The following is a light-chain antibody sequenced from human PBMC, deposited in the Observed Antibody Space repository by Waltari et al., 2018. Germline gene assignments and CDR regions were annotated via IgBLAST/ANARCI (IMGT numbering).Light chain of an antibody. CDR2: DTS. Sequence: QAVVTQEPSVTVSPGGTVTLTCGSSTGAVTSSHYPYWFQQKPGQAPRTLVYDTSNKHSCTPARFSGSVVGGKAALTLSGAQPEDEAEYYCLLHYSGPRVFGGGTKVTVL. V-gene: IGLV7-46*01. CDR3: LLHYSGPRV. J-gene: IGLJ2*01. CDR1: TGAVTSSHY.